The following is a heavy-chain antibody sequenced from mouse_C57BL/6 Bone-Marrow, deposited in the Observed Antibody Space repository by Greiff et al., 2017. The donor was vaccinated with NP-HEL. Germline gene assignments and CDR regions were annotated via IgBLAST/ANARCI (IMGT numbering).Heavy chain of an antibody. J-gene: IGHJ3*01. CDR1: GFPFSSYA. Sequence: EVKLVESGGGLVKPGGSLKLSCAASGFPFSSYAMSWVRQTPEKGLEWVATISAGGSYTYYPDNVKGRFTISRDNAKNNLYLQMSHLKSEDTAMYYCARDRAFYDGFAYWGQGTLVTVSA. V-gene: IGHV5-4*01. D-gene: IGHD1-1*01. CDR3: ARDRAFYDGFAY. CDR2: ISAGGSYT.